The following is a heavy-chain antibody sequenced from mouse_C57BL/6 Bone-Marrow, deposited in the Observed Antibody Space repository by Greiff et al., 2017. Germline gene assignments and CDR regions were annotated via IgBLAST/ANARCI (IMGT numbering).Heavy chain of an antibody. Sequence: EVQLQQSGAELVRPGASVKLSCTASGFNIKDYYMHWVKQRPEQGLEWIGRIDPEDGDTEYAPKFQGKATMTADTSSNTAYLQLSSLTSEDTAVYYCIIYYCGSSYWYFDVWGTGTTVTVSS. V-gene: IGHV14-1*01. CDR1: GFNIKDYY. CDR2: IDPEDGDT. J-gene: IGHJ1*03. CDR3: IIYYCGSSYWYFDV. D-gene: IGHD1-1*01.